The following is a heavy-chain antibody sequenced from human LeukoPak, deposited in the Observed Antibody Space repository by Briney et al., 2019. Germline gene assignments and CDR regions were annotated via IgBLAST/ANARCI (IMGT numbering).Heavy chain of an antibody. J-gene: IGHJ4*02. V-gene: IGHV3-72*01. CDR1: GFTFSDHY. Sequence: GGSLRLSCEASGFTFSDHYMDWVRQVPGKGLEWVGRTRNKDNSYTTEYAASVKGRFTISRDDSKNSLYLQMNSLKTEDTAVYYCVRGSDSSGYYPFDYWGQGTLVTVSS. D-gene: IGHD3-22*01. CDR3: VRGSDSSGYYPFDY. CDR2: TRNKDNSYTT.